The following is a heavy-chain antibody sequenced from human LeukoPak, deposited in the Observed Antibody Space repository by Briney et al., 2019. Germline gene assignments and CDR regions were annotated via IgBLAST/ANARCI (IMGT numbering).Heavy chain of an antibody. CDR1: GFTFSSYA. CDR2: ISGSGGST. D-gene: IGHD3-10*01. CDR3: AKRLNYGSGRGY. Sequence: PGGSLRLSCAASGFTFSSYAMSWVRQAPGKGLEWVSAISGSGGSTYYADSVKGRFTVSRDNSKNTLYLQMNSLRAEDTAVYYCAKRLNYGSGRGYWGQGTLVTVSS. V-gene: IGHV3-23*01. J-gene: IGHJ4*02.